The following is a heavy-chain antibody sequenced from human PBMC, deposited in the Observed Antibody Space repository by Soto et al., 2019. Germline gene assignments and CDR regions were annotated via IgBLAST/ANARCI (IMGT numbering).Heavy chain of an antibody. CDR1: GFTFSSYG. V-gene: IGHV3-30*18. D-gene: IGHD4-4*01. J-gene: IGHJ4*02. CDR2: ISYDGSNK. Sequence: QVQLVESGGGVVQPGRSLRLSCAASGFTFSSYGMHWVRQAPGKGLEWVAVISYDGSNKYYADSVKGRFTISRDNSKNTLYLQMNSLRAEDTAVYYCAKDRRRGLQSHLFDYWGQGTLVTVSS. CDR3: AKDRRRGLQSHLFDY.